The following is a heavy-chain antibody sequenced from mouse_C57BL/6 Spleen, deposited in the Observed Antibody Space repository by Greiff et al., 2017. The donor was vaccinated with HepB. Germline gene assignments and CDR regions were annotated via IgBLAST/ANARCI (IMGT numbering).Heavy chain of an antibody. Sequence: QVQLQQPGAELVKPGASVKMSCKASGYTFTSYWITWVKQRPGQGLEWIGDIYPGSGSTNYNEKFKSKATLTVDTSSSTAYMQLSSLTSEDSAVYYCARSLDGYYVGFAYWGQGTLVTVSA. V-gene: IGHV1-55*01. CDR1: GYTFTSYW. CDR3: ARSLDGYYVGFAY. D-gene: IGHD2-3*01. J-gene: IGHJ3*01. CDR2: IYPGSGST.